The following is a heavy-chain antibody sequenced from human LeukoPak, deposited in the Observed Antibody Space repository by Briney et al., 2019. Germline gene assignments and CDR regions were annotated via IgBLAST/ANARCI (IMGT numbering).Heavy chain of an antibody. CDR2: ISSSSSYI. Sequence: GGSLRHSCAASGFTFSSYSMNWVRQAPGKGLEWVSSISSSSSYIYYADSVKGRFTISRDNAKNSLYLQMNSLRAEDTAVYYCARSLGGYDWGPFDYSGQGTLVTVSS. CDR3: ARSLGGYDWGPFDY. J-gene: IGHJ4*02. CDR1: GFTFSSYS. V-gene: IGHV3-21*01. D-gene: IGHD5-12*01.